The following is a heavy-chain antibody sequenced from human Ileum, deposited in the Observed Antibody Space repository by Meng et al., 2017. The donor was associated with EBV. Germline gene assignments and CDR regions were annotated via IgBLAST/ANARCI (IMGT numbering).Heavy chain of an antibody. CDR1: GESITSDLW. CDR3: ERDQGRELINH. D-gene: IGHD1-7*01. J-gene: IGHJ4*02. CDR2: VYHRWDT. Sequence: QVQMHAPGTGVVNPSGTRSLTCTVSGESITSDLWWSWVRQPPGKGLEWIGEVYHRWDTNYNPSLKSRVDISADKSKNQFYLSLFSVTAADTAVYYCERDQGRELINHWGQGTLVTVSS. V-gene: IGHV4-4*02.